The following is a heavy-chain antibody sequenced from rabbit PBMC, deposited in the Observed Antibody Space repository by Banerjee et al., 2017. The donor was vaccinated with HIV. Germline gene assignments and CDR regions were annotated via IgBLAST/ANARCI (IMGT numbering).Heavy chain of an antibody. J-gene: IGHJ4*01. D-gene: IGHD6-1*01. CDR1: GFTLSSYW. CDR2: IGAGSSGTT. CDR3: ARDWADSNGYSYAYDLNL. V-gene: IGHV1S45*01. Sequence: QEQLEESGGGLVQPEGSLTLTCKASGFTLSSYWMWWVRQAPGKGLEWIACIGAGSSGTTYYASRAKGRFTISKTSSTTVTLQMTSLTAADTATYFCARDWADSNGYSYAYDLNLWGQGTLVTVS.